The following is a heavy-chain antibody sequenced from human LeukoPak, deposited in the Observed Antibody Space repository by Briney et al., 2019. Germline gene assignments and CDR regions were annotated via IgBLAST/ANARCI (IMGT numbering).Heavy chain of an antibody. Sequence: GGSLRLSCAAFGFTVSSNYMSWVRQAPGKALEWVSVIYSGGSTYYADSVKGRFTISRDNSKNTLYLQMNSLRAEDTAVYYCASSVSGATEYYFDYWGQGTLVTASS. CDR2: IYSGGST. CDR1: GFTVSSNY. V-gene: IGHV3-53*01. D-gene: IGHD1-26*01. J-gene: IGHJ4*02. CDR3: ASSVSGATEYYFDY.